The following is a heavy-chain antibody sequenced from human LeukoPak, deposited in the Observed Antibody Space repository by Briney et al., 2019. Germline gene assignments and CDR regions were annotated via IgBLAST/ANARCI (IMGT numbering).Heavy chain of an antibody. CDR3: ARLDYGDHDY. Sequence: KPSETLSLTCTVSGGSISSGSYYWGWIRQPPGKGLELIGSIYYSGSTYYNPSLKSRVTISVDTSKNQLSLKLSSVTATDTAVYYCARLDYGDHDYWGQGTLVTVSS. J-gene: IGHJ4*02. D-gene: IGHD4-17*01. CDR1: GGSISSGSYY. CDR2: IYYSGST. V-gene: IGHV4-39*01.